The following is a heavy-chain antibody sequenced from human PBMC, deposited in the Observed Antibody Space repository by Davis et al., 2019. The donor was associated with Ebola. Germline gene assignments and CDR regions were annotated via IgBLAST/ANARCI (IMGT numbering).Heavy chain of an antibody. D-gene: IGHD1-26*01. Sequence: MPSETLSLTCTVSGGSISSYYWSWIRQPPGKGLEWIGYIYYSGSTNYNPSLKSRVTMSVDTSKNQFSLKLSSVTAADTAVYYCARGESRIRAGFDYWGQGTLVTVSS. CDR2: IYYSGST. CDR3: ARGESRIRAGFDY. CDR1: GGSISSYY. V-gene: IGHV4-59*01. J-gene: IGHJ4*02.